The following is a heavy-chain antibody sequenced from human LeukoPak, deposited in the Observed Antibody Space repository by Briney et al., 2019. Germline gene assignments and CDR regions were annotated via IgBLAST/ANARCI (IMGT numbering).Heavy chain of an antibody. CDR3: LPAPPMVGYCSSTSCYPIDY. CDR2: IPFHRSNK. V-gene: IGHV3-30*08. D-gene: IGHD2-2*01. CDR1: ASTLSMLV. Sequence: PGRSLRPSCAPTASTLSMLVMDCVRQAPCILLPWKPVIPFHRSNKYYAVSVKGRFTISRDNSMNTLYLQMNSLRAEDTAVYYCLPAPPMVGYCSSTSCYPIDYWGQGTLVTVSS. J-gene: IGHJ4*02.